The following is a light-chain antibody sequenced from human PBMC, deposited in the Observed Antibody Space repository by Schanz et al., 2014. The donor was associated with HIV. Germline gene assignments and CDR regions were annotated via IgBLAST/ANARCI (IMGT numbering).Light chain of an antibody. V-gene: IGLV2-14*01. CDR2: GVT. J-gene: IGLJ3*02. CDR3: SSYAGTNNLWV. CDR1: YSDIGAYLY. Sequence: QSVLTQPASVSGSPGQSITIPCTGTYSDIGAYLYVSWYQQHPGRAPKLLIYGVTDRPSGVSNRFSGSKSGNTASLTVSGLQAEDEADYYCSSYAGTNNLWVFGGGTKLTVL.